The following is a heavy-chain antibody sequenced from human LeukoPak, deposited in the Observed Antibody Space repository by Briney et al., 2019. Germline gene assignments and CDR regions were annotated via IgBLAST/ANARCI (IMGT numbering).Heavy chain of an antibody. D-gene: IGHD5-12*01. CDR3: ARRGGGYDYDWFDP. V-gene: IGHV4-59*08. J-gene: IGHJ5*02. CDR1: GGSISSYY. CDR2: IYYSGST. Sequence: SETLSLTCTVFGGSISSYYWSWIRQPPGKGLEWIGYIYYSGSTNYNPSLKSRVTISVDTSKNQFSLKLSSVTAADTAVYYCARRGGGYDYDWFDPWGQGTLVTVSS.